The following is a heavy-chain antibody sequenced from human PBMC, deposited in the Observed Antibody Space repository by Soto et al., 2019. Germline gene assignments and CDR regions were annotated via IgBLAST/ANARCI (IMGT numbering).Heavy chain of an antibody. D-gene: IGHD2-15*01. CDR1: GYTFTSYA. V-gene: IGHV1-3*01. CDR3: ARVHCSGGSCRWLGAFDI. CDR2: INAGNGNT. J-gene: IGHJ3*02. Sequence: GASVKVSCTASGYTFTSYAMHWVRQAPGQRLEWMGWINAGNGNTKYSQKFQGRVTITRDTSASTAYMELSSLRSEDTAVYYCARVHCSGGSCRWLGAFDIWGQGTMVTVSS.